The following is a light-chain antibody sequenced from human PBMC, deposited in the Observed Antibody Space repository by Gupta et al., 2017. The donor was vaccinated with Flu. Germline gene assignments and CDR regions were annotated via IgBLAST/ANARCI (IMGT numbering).Light chain of an antibody. V-gene: IGKV1-5*01. J-gene: IGKJ4*01. CDR2: VAT. CDR3: QQDKFYFLT. Sequence: PALLSASVASGVTISWRARKVRRNAFAWYQKKPGTPTNLMIRVATSLQSGVSSRFSSRGSEKVFTITISSLQPDDFATYYWQQDKFYFLTFGGGTKVEIK. CDR1: KVRRNA.